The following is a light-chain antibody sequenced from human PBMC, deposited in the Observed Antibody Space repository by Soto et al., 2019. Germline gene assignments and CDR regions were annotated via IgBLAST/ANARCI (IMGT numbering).Light chain of an antibody. CDR1: SXSIGAGYD. CDR3: QSYESSLYGYV. V-gene: IGLV1-40*01. Sequence: QSALTQPPSVSGAPGQRVTISCAGSSXSIGAGYDVHWYQQLPGAAPKLLIYANSNRPSGVPDRFSGSKSGTSASLAITGLQAEDEADYYCQSYESSLYGYVFGSGTKVTVL. CDR2: ANS. J-gene: IGLJ1*01.